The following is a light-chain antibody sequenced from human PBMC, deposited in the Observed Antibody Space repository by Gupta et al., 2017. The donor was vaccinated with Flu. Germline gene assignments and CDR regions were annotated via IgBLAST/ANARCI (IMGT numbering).Light chain of an antibody. CDR3: NSRDSTDNHQAV. Sequence: QTVSITCQRDSLRNSYASLYQQKPGPAPVLVIYANNIRPSGIPDLFSGTSSGNTASLTITGAQAEDEADYYCNSRDSTDNHQAVFGGGTKLTVL. V-gene: IGLV3-19*01. CDR2: ANN. CDR1: SLRNSY. J-gene: IGLJ2*01.